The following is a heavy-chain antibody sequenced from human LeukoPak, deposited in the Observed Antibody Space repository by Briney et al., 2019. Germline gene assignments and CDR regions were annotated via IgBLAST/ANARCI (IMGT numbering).Heavy chain of an antibody. Sequence: PSQALSLTCTVSGGSISSGSYYWSWIRQPAGKGLEWIGRIYTSGSTTYNSSLKSRVTISLDTSKNHFSLRLSSVTAADTAVYYCARDREVGATGYYFDYWGQGTLVTVSS. CDR3: ARDREVGATGYYFDY. J-gene: IGHJ4*02. D-gene: IGHD1-26*01. CDR1: GGSISSGSYY. V-gene: IGHV4-61*02. CDR2: IYTSGST.